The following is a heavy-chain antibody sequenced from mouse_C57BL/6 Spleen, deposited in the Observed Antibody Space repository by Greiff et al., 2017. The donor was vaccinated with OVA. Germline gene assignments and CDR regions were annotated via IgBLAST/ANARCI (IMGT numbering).Heavy chain of an antibody. Sequence: EVKLMESGGGLVKPGGSLKLSCAASGFTFSDYGMHWVRQAPEKGLEWVAYISSGSSTIYYAATVKGRFTISRDNAKNTLFLQMTSLRSEDTAMYYCARDGYDAGAMDYWGQGTSVTVSS. CDR1: GFTFSDYG. CDR2: ISSGSSTI. D-gene: IGHD2-2*01. V-gene: IGHV5-17*01. CDR3: ARDGYDAGAMDY. J-gene: IGHJ4*01.